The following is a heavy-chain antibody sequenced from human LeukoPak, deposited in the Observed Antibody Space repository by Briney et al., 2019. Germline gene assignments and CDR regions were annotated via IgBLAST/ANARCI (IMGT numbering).Heavy chain of an antibody. CDR3: AKTTFYGYSYGTLPDY. Sequence: PGGSLRLSCAASGFTFSSNVMIWVRQAPGKGLEWVSSIPASGGSTYYADSVKGRFTISRDNSKNTLYLQMNSLRAEDTAVYYCAKTTFYGYSYGTLPDYWGQGTLVTVSS. V-gene: IGHV3-23*01. CDR2: IPASGGST. J-gene: IGHJ4*02. D-gene: IGHD5-18*01. CDR1: GFTFSSNV.